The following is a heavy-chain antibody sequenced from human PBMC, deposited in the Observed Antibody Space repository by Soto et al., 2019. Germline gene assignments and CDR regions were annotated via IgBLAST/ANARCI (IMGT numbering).Heavy chain of an antibody. V-gene: IGHV4-38-2*01. D-gene: IGHD2-21*02. CDR2: IYHSGST. CDR3: ARVGPYCGGDCYSPPP. J-gene: IGHJ5*02. CDR1: GYPIRNGYY. Sequence: TSETLSLTCAVSGYPIRNGYYWGWIRQPPGKGLEWIGTIYHSGSTYYNPSLKSRVTISVDASENHFSLKLSSVTAADTAVYYCARVGPYCGGDCYSPPPWGQGTLVTVS.